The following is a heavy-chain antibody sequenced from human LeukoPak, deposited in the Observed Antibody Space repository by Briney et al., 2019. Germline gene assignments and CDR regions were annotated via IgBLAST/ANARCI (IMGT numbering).Heavy chain of an antibody. D-gene: IGHD6-13*01. V-gene: IGHV4-4*07. Sequence: SETLSLTCTVSGGSISSYYWSWIRQPAGKGLEWIGRIHTNGNTHYNPSLKSRVTMSIDTSKSQFSLKLGSVTAADTAVYYCARDRSSNWYSTDYWGQGTLVTVSS. CDR1: GGSISSYY. CDR3: ARDRSSNWYSTDY. J-gene: IGHJ4*02. CDR2: IHTNGNT.